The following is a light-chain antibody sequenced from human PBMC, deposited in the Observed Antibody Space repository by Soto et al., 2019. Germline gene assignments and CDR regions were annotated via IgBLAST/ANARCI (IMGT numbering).Light chain of an antibody. Sequence: EIVLTQSPATLSLSPGERATLSCRASQSVSSYLAWYQQKPGQAPRLLIYDASNRATGIPARFSGSGSGTDFTLTISSLEPEDFAVYYCQGTTTAFGPGTKVDIK. CDR2: DAS. CDR3: QGTTTA. V-gene: IGKV3-11*01. CDR1: QSVSSY. J-gene: IGKJ3*01.